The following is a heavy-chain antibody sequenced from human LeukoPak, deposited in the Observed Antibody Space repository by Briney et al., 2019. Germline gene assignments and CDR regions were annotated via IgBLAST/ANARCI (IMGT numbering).Heavy chain of an antibody. J-gene: IGHJ4*02. Sequence: ASVKVSCKASGGTFSSYAISWVRQAPGQGLEWMGGIIPIFGTANYAQKFQGRVTITADESTSTAYMELSSLRSEDTAVYYCARSLFGGVVPPRSLDYWGQGTLVTVSS. V-gene: IGHV1-69*13. CDR2: IIPIFGTA. CDR3: ARSLFGGVVPPRSLDY. D-gene: IGHD3-3*01. CDR1: GGTFSSYA.